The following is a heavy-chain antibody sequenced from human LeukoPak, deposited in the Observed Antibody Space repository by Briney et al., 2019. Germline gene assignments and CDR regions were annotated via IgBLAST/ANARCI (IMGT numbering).Heavy chain of an antibody. V-gene: IGHV4-59*01. Sequence: PSETLSLTCTVSGGSISSYYWSWIRQPPGKGLEWIGYIYYSGSTNYNPSLKSRVTISVGTSKNQFSLKLSSVTAADTAVYYCARWDYYYDSSGSSRDAFDTWGQGTMVTVSS. D-gene: IGHD3-22*01. J-gene: IGHJ3*02. CDR3: ARWDYYYDSSGSSRDAFDT. CDR2: IYYSGST. CDR1: GGSISSYY.